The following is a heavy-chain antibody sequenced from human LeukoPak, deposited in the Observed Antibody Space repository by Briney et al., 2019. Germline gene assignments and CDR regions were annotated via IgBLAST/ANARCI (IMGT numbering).Heavy chain of an antibody. Sequence: GASVKVSCKASGYSFISYGISWVRQAPGQGLDWMGWISVYNGNIHYAQKFQGRVTVTTDTSTNTAYMELRILGSDDTAVYYCARAINYGSGSYYLFDYWGQGTLVTVSS. CDR2: ISVYNGNI. V-gene: IGHV1-18*01. D-gene: IGHD3-10*01. CDR3: ARAINYGSGSYYLFDY. J-gene: IGHJ4*02. CDR1: GYSFISYG.